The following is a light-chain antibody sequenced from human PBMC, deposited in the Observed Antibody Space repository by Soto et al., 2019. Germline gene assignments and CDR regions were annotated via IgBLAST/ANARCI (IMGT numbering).Light chain of an antibody. CDR3: QQYCSSPPYT. CDR2: GAS. Sequence: EIVLTQSTGTLSLSPGERATLSCRASQSVSSSYLAWYQQKPGQAPRLLIYGASSRATGIPDRFSGSGSGTDFTLTSSRLESEDVAVYYCQQYCSSPPYTFGQGTKLEIK. V-gene: IGKV3-20*01. J-gene: IGKJ2*01. CDR1: QSVSSSY.